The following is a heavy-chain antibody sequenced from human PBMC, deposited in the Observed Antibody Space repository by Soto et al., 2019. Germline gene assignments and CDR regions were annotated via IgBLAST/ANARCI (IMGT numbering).Heavy chain of an antibody. J-gene: IGHJ4*02. Sequence: EVHLVESGGGLVQPGGSLRLSCAASGFTFTTYYMHWVRQAPGKGLVWVSRISGDGSSTDYADSVKGRFTPSRDNARNTLSLQMSSLRVEDTAVYYCARGWRGGFDYWGQGVLVTVSS. CDR2: ISGDGSST. V-gene: IGHV3-74*01. D-gene: IGHD2-15*01. CDR1: GFTFTTYY. CDR3: ARGWRGGFDY.